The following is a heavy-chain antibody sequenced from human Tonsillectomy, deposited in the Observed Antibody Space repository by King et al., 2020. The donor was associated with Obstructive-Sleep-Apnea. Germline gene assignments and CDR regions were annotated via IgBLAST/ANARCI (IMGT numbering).Heavy chain of an antibody. J-gene: IGHJ4*02. Sequence: VQLQESGPGLVKPSETLSLTCAVSGYSITSGYYWGWIRQPPGKGLEWIASIYHTGNTYYNPSLKSRVCMSVHTSKNQFSLKLTSVTAADTAVYYCTREMGELLGFDFWGQGTLVTVSS. CDR1: GYSITSGYY. CDR2: IYHTGNT. CDR3: TREMGELLGFDF. D-gene: IGHD1-7*01. V-gene: IGHV4-38-2*02.